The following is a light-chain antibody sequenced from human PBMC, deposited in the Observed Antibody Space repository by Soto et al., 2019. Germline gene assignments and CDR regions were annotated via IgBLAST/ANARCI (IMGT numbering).Light chain of an antibody. J-gene: IGLJ1*01. CDR2: EVS. CDR3: TSYGGSNNFYV. Sequence: QSVLTQPPSASGSPGQSVTISCTGTSSDVGGSNYVSWYQHHPGKAPKLMIYEVSKRPSGVPDRFSGSKSGNTASLTVSGLQAEDEADYYCTSYGGSNNFYVFGTGTKLTVL. CDR1: SSDVGGSNY. V-gene: IGLV2-8*01.